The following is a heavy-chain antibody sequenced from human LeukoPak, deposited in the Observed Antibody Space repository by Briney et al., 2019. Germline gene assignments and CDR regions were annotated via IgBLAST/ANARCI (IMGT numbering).Heavy chain of an antibody. D-gene: IGHD3-16*02. CDR2: INHSGST. CDR3: ARHIRQGPYYDYVWGSYRVNYFDY. V-gene: IGHV4-34*01. J-gene: IGHJ4*02. Sequence: SETLSLTCAVYGGSFIGYYWSWIRQPPGKGLEWIGEINHSGSTNYNPSLKSRVTISVDTSKNQFSLKLSSVTAADTAVYYCARHIRQGPYYDYVWGSYRVNYFDYWGQGTLVTVSS. CDR1: GGSFIGYY.